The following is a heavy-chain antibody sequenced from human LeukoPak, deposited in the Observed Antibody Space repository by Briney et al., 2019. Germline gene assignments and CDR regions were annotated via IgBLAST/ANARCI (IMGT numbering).Heavy chain of an antibody. CDR3: TRVYCSSTSCYRVLGFDY. CDR1: GFTFGDYA. CDR2: IRSKAYGGTT. D-gene: IGHD2-2*02. Sequence: GRSLRLSCTASGFTFGDYAVSWVRQAPGKGLEWVGFIRSKAYGGTTEYAASVKGRFTISRDDSKSIAYLQMNSLKTEDTAVYYCTRVYCSSTSCYRVLGFDYWGQGTLVTVSS. V-gene: IGHV3-49*04. J-gene: IGHJ4*02.